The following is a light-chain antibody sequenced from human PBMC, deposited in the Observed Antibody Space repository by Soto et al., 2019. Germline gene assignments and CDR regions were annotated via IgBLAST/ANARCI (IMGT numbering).Light chain of an antibody. CDR3: HRYGSTTYL. V-gene: IGKV3D-15*01. J-gene: IGKJ3*01. Sequence: EIVMTQSLATLSVSPGERTTLSCRTSQSFSGFLFWYQHKPGQGPMLLSAYAKATGIGNRVRGSGCGTEFNFTLTILELEDFAVDVCHRYGSTTYLFGHGTKVDIK. CDR2: AY. CDR1: QSFSGF.